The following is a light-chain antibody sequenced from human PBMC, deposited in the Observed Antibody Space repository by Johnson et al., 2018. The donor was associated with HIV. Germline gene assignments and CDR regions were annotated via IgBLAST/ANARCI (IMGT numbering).Light chain of an antibody. J-gene: IGLJ1*01. CDR2: ENN. CDR3: GTWDSSLSAYV. CDR1: SSNIGNNY. Sequence: QSVLTQPPSVSAAPGQKVTISCCGSSSNIGNNYVSWYKQFPGTAPKLLMYENNKRPSGIPDRFSGSKSGTSATLGITGLQTGDEAYYYCGTWDSSLSAYVFGTGTKVTVL. V-gene: IGLV1-51*02.